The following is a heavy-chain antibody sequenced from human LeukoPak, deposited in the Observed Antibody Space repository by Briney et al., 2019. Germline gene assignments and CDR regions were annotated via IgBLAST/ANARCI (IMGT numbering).Heavy chain of an antibody. CDR2: FYYSETI. D-gene: IGHD5-18*01. V-gene: IGHV4-59*01. J-gene: IGHJ6*03. Sequence: PSETLSLTCIVSGGPISGYYWSWIRQPPGEGLEWIGSFYYSETINYNPSLKSRVTISADTSKNQVSLKLSSVTAADTAAYYCARGARRWIQPDYMDVWGKGTTVTVTS. CDR1: GGPISGYY. CDR3: ARGARRWIQPDYMDV.